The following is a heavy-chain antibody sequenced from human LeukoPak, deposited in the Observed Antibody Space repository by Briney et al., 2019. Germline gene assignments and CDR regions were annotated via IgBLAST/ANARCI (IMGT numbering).Heavy chain of an antibody. Sequence: PGGSLRLSCGVSGFTFSSHWISWVLQAPGKGLEWMANIKEDGSEKYYVDSVKGRFTISRDNAKNSLYLQMNSLRAEDTALYYCASAGLTYGSGSYFVYWGQGTLVTVSS. CDR3: ASAGLTYGSGSYFVY. V-gene: IGHV3-7*03. CDR2: IKEDGSEK. CDR1: GFTFSSHW. J-gene: IGHJ4*02. D-gene: IGHD3-10*01.